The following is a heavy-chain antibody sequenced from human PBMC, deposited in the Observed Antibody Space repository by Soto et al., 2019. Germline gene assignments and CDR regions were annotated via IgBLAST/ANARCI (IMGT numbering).Heavy chain of an antibody. J-gene: IGHJ6*02. CDR2: IGTAGDT. V-gene: IGHV3-13*01. D-gene: IGHD3-22*01. Sequence: EGQLVESGGGLVQPGGSLRLSCAASGFTFSSYDMHWVRQATGKGLEWVSAIGTAGDTYYPGSVKGRFTISRENAKNSLYLQMNSLRAGDTAVYYCARDYYDSSGYYGYYYGMDVWGQGTTVTVSS. CDR3: ARDYYDSSGYYGYYYGMDV. CDR1: GFTFSSYD.